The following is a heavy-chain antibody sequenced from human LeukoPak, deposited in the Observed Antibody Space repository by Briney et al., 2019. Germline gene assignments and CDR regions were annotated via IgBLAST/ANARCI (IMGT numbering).Heavy chain of an antibody. CDR2: IIPILGIA. J-gene: IGHJ6*02. V-gene: IGHV1-69*04. Sequence: SVKVSCKASGGTFSSYAISWVRQAPGQGLEWMGRIIPILGIANYAQKFQGRVTITADKSTSTAYMELSSLRSEDTAVYYCAKGYYYYGMDVWGQGTAVTVSS. CDR3: AKGYYYYGMDV. CDR1: GGTFSSYA.